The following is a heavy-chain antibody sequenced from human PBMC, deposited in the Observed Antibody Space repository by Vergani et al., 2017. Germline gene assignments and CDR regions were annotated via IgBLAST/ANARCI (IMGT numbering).Heavy chain of an antibody. CDR1: GGSFSGYY. Sequence: QVQLQQWGAGLLKPSETLSLTCAVYGGSFSGYYWSWIRQPPGKGLEWIGEINHNGRTNYNPSLTSRVHIAVDTSKNQCSLKLSSVTAADTAVYYCAIGNWKQQPAWGLDYWGQGTLVTVSS. D-gene: IGHD1-20*01. CDR2: INHNGRT. CDR3: AIGNWKQQPAWGLDY. J-gene: IGHJ4*02. V-gene: IGHV4-34*01.